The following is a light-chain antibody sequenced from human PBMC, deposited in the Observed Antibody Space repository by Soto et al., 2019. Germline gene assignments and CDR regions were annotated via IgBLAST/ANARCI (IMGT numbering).Light chain of an antibody. CDR2: EVN. CDR3: SSYSSISTLV. V-gene: IGLV2-14*01. CDR1: SSDVGGYNY. J-gene: IGLJ1*01. Sequence: QSALTQPASVSGSLGQSITIACTGTSSDVGGYNYVSWFQQHPGKAPKLMISEVNNRPSGVSNRFSASKSGNTASLTISGLQSEDEATYYCSSYSSISTLVFGTGTKVTVL.